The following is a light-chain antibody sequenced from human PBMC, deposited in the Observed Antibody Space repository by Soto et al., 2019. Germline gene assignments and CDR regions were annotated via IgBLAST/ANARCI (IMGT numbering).Light chain of an antibody. CDR3: SSYTRSSTL. V-gene: IGLV2-14*01. Sequence: QSVLTQPASVSGSPGQSITISCTGTSSDVGSYNYVSWYQQHPGKAPKLMIYEVSDRPSGISSRFSGSKSGNTASLTISGLKTEDEDDYHCSSYTRSSTLFGTGTKVTV. J-gene: IGLJ1*01. CDR2: EVS. CDR1: SSDVGSYNY.